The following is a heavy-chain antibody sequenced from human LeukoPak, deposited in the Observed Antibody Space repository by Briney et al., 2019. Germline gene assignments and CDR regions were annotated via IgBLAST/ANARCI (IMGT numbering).Heavy chain of an antibody. CDR2: ISSSSSYI. J-gene: IGHJ4*02. D-gene: IGHD6-13*01. CDR3: AREGQQQDFDY. Sequence: GGSLRLSCAASGFTFSTYSMNWVRQAPGKGLEWVSSISSSSSYIYYADSVKGRFTISRDNAKNSLYLQMSSLRAEDTAVYYCAREGQQQDFDYWGQGTLVTVSS. CDR1: GFTFSTYS. V-gene: IGHV3-21*01.